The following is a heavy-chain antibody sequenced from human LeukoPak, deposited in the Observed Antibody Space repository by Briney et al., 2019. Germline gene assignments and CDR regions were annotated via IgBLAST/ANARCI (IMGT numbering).Heavy chain of an antibody. J-gene: IGHJ4*02. CDR1: GFTVSSNY. CDR2: IYSGDKT. V-gene: IGHV3-66*01. Sequence: GGSLRLSCAASGFTVSSNYMSWVRQAPGKGLEWVSVIYSGDKTYYAGSVKGRFTISRDNSNNTLYLQMNSLRAEDTAVYYCARDPQYGDHAGYFDSWGQGTLVTVSS. CDR3: ARDPQYGDHAGYFDS. D-gene: IGHD4-17*01.